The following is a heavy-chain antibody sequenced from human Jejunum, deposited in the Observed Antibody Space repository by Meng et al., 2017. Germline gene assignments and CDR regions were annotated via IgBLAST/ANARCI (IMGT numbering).Heavy chain of an antibody. CDR2: INPGNGDT. D-gene: IGHD3-22*01. CDR3: ASAYDGSGYGPLDH. V-gene: IGHV1-3*01. J-gene: IGHJ4*02. Sequence: QGQLGQSGAEVKKPGSSVKVSCKASGGTFTNYPMNWVRQAPGQRLEWLGWINPGNGDTKYSQKFQDRVTFSRDTSATTAYMELTRLRSEDTAVYYCASAYDGSGYGPLDHWGQGTLVTVSS. CDR1: GGTFTNYP.